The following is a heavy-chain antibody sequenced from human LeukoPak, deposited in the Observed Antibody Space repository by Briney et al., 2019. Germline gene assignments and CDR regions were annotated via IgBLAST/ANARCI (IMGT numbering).Heavy chain of an antibody. V-gene: IGHV4-39*07. D-gene: IGHD2-2*02. Sequence: PSETLSLTCTVSDGSITSLNRYWGWIRQPPGKGLEWLGSVGYDGGPDHNPSLTSRVTMSIDSSRNQFSLSLTSVTAADTAVYYCARVNECSSSSCFTSWFDPWGQGTLVTVSS. CDR3: ARVNECSSSSCFTSWFDP. CDR2: VGYDGGP. J-gene: IGHJ5*02. CDR1: DGSITSLNRY.